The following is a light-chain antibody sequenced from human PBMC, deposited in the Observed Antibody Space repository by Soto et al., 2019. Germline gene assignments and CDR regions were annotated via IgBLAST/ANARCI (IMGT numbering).Light chain of an antibody. CDR3: LQYYSFSWT. Sequence: IQMTQSPSSLSAWVGDRLAISCRASQDIRNTLAWYQQKPGEAPKLLIYAAYSLQSGVPSKFSGSGSGTDFTLAISGLRPEDFATYYCLQYYSFSWTFGQGTKVDIK. CDR1: QDIRNT. CDR2: AAY. J-gene: IGKJ1*01. V-gene: IGKV1-6*01.